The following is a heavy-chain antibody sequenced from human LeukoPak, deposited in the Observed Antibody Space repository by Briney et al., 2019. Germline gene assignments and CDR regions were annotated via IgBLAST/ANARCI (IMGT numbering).Heavy chain of an antibody. J-gene: IGHJ3*02. CDR3: AKGEIYYYDSSGPRAFDI. V-gene: IGHV3-30*02. D-gene: IGHD3-22*01. CDR2: IRYDGSNK. Sequence: GGSLRLSCAASGFTFSSYGMHWVRQAPGKVLEWVAFIRYDGSNKYYADSVKGRFTISRDNSKNTLYLQMNSLRAEDTAVYYCAKGEIYYYDSSGPRAFDIWGQGTMVTVSS. CDR1: GFTFSSYG.